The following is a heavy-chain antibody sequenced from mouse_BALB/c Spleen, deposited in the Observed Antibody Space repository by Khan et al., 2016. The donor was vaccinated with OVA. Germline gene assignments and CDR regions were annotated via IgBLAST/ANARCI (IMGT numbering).Heavy chain of an antibody. CDR2: ISYSGNT. J-gene: IGHJ3*01. V-gene: IGHV3-2*02. CDR3: ARKDYCDYDPFPY. CDR1: GYSITSEYT. D-gene: IGHD2-4*01. Sequence: EVQLQESGPGLVKPSQSLSLTCTVTGYSITSEYTWNWIRQFPGNKLEWMGFISYSGNTRYNPSLKSRISITRDTSKNQFFLQLKSVTSEDTATYYCARKDYCDYDPFPYWGQGTLVTVSA.